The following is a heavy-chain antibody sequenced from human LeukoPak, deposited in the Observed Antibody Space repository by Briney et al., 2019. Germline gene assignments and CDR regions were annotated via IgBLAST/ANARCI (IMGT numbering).Heavy chain of an antibody. J-gene: IGHJ3*02. CDR1: GFTFSSYE. V-gene: IGHV3-48*03. CDR3: ARDRHYGGNGPTISAFDI. CDR2: ISSSGSTI. Sequence: GGSLRLSCAASGFTFSSYEVTWVRQAPGKGLEWVSYISSSGSTIYYADSVKGRFTISRDNAKNSLYLQMNSLRVEDTAVYYCARDRHYGGNGPTISAFDIWGQGTMVTVS. D-gene: IGHD4-23*01.